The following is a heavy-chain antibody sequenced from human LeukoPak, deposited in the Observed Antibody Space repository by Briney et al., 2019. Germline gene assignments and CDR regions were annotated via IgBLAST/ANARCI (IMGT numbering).Heavy chain of an antibody. V-gene: IGHV3-21*01. J-gene: IGHJ4*02. CDR2: ISSSSSNI. CDR3: ARDPQTTVATDY. Sequence: GGSLRLSCAASGFTFSSYAMHWVRQAPGKGLEWVSSISSSSSNIYYADSVKGRFTISRDNAKNSLDLQMNSLRAEDTAVYYCARDPQTTVATDYWGQGTLVTVSS. D-gene: IGHD4-17*01. CDR1: GFTFSSYA.